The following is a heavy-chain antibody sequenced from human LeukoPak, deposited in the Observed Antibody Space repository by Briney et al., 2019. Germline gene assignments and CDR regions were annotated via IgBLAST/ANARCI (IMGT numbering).Heavy chain of an antibody. CDR1: GFTFSSYA. J-gene: IGHJ4*02. V-gene: IGHV3-7*01. Sequence: GGSLRLSCAASGFTFSSYAMSWVRQAPGKGLEWVANIKQDGSEKYYVDSVKGRFTISRDNAKNSLYLQMNSLRADDTAVYYCAKIAAGSSWFDYWGQGTLVTVSS. CDR2: IKQDGSEK. D-gene: IGHD6-13*01. CDR3: AKIAAGSSWFDY.